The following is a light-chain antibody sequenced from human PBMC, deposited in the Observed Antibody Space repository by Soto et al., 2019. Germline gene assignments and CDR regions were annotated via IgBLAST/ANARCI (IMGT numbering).Light chain of an antibody. CDR2: GSS. J-gene: IGKJ1*01. CDR1: QSFSSN. V-gene: IGKV3-15*01. Sequence: EIVMTQSPAPLSVSPGERATLSCRASQSFSSNLAGYQQKPGQAPRLLIYGSSTRATGIPARFSGSGSGTEFTLTISSLQSEDFAVYYCKQYNNWPPMAFGQGTKVEIK. CDR3: KQYNNWPPMA.